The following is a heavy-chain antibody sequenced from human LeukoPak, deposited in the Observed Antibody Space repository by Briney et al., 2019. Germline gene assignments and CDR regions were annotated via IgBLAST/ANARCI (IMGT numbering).Heavy chain of an antibody. CDR3: ARVRTGYYSR. CDR2: INHSGST. CDR1: GGSFSGYY. D-gene: IGHD3-22*01. Sequence: SETLSLTCAVYGGSFSGYYWSWIRQPPGKGLEWIGEINHSGSTNYNPSLKSRVTISVDTSKNQFSLKLSSVTAADTAVYYCARVRTGYYSRWGQGTLFTVSS. J-gene: IGHJ4*02. V-gene: IGHV4-34*01.